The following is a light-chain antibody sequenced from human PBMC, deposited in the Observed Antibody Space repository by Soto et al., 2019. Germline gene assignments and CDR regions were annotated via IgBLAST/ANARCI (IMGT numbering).Light chain of an antibody. CDR2: EDS. J-gene: IGLJ3*02. CDR3: YSTDISGNHGV. Sequence: SYELTQPPSVSVSPGQAARITCSGDALPKKYAYWYQQKSGQAPVLVIYEDSKRPSEIPERFSGSSSGTMATLTITGAQVEDEADYYCYSTDISGNHGVFGGGTKLTVL. CDR1: ALPKKY. V-gene: IGLV3-10*01.